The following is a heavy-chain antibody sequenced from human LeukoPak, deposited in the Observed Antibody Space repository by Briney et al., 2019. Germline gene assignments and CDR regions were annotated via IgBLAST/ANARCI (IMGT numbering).Heavy chain of an antibody. V-gene: IGHV3-74*01. CDR2: INSDGNSR. J-gene: IGHJ4*02. D-gene: IGHD4-23*01. Sequence: PGGSLRLSCAASGFTFSSYWMHWVRQAPGKGLVWVSRINSDGNSRSYADSVKGRFTISRDNAKNTLYLQMNSLRAKDTAVYYCARERGYGGTHFDCWGQGTLVTVSS. CDR1: GFTFSSYW. CDR3: ARERGYGGTHFDC.